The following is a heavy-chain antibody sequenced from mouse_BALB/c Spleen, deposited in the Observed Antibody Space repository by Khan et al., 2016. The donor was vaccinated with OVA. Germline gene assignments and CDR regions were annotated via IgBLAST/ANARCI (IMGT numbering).Heavy chain of an antibody. V-gene: IGHV5-6*02. CDR1: GFTFSSYS. CDR2: ISSAGDYT. Sequence: EVKLEESGGDLVKPGGSLKLSCAASGFTFSSYSMSWVRQTPDKRLEWVATISSAGDYTYYPDSVKGRFTISRDNAKNTLYLQMSSLKSEDTAIYYCASHLTGSFAYWGQGTLVTVSA. J-gene: IGHJ3*01. CDR3: ASHLTGSFAY. D-gene: IGHD4-1*01.